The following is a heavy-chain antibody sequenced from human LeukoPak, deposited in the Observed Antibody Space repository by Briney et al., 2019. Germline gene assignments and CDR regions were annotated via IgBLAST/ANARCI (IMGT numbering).Heavy chain of an antibody. CDR2: ISSSSSSYI. Sequence: GGSLRLSCAASGFTFSSYSMNWVRQAPGKGLEWVSSISSSSSSYIYYADSVKGRFTISRDNAKNSLYLQMNSLRAEDTAVYYCAREYSGYDHGGYFDYWGQGTLVTVSS. D-gene: IGHD5-12*01. CDR3: AREYSGYDHGGYFDY. CDR1: GFTFSSYS. J-gene: IGHJ4*02. V-gene: IGHV3-21*01.